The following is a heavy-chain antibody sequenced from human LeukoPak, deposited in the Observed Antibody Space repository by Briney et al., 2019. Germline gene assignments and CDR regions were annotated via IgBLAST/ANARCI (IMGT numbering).Heavy chain of an antibody. CDR3: ARFVVHRRLIVTGQFGLDY. CDR2: INPSGGTT. J-gene: IGHJ4*02. V-gene: IGHV1-46*01. Sequence: SVECSCNASGYTFASYGISGVRQAPEQRLEWMGVINPSGGTTNYAQKLQGRVTMTRDTSTSTVYMELSSLRSEDTAVYYCARFVVHRRLIVTGQFGLDYWGQGTLVTVSS. D-gene: IGHD3-9*01. CDR1: GYTFASYG.